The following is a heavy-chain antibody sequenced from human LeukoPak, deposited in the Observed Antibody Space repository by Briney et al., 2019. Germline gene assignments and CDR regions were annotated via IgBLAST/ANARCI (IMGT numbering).Heavy chain of an antibody. CDR3: AKKNYCDG. V-gene: IGHV3-7*01. CDR2: IKYDGSEK. CDR1: GFTLSSFW. Sequence: GGSLRLSCAVSGFTLSSFWMTWVRQAPGKGLEWVASIKYDGSEKKYVDSVEGRFTISRDNAKNSLYLQMNSLRAGDTAVYYCAKKNYCDGWGQGTLVTVSS. J-gene: IGHJ4*02.